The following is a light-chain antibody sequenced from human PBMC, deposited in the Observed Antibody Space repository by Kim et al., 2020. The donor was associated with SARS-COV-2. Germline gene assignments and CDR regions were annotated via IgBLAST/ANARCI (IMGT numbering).Light chain of an antibody. J-gene: IGKJ1*01. CDR3: QQYGTSPWT. CDR1: QNINGNY. V-gene: IGKV3-20*01. CDR2: GAS. Sequence: EIVLTQSLGTLSLSPGERATLSCRASQNINGNYLAWYQQKPGQAPRLLIYGASSRATGIPDRFSGSGSGTDFTLTISRLEPEDFAVYYCQQYGTSPWTFGQGTKVDIK.